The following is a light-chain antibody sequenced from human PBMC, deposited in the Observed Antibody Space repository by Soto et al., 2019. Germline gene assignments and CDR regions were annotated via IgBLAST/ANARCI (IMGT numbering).Light chain of an antibody. CDR3: QQYGSYPVT. CDR1: QSVSSSY. V-gene: IGKV3-20*01. CDR2: VAS. Sequence: EIVLTQSPGTLSLSPGERATLSCRASQSVSSSYLAWFQQKSGQAPRLLIYVASSRATGIPDRFSGSGSGTDFTLTISRLEPEDFAVYYCQQYGSYPVTFGRGTKAEIK. J-gene: IGKJ1*01.